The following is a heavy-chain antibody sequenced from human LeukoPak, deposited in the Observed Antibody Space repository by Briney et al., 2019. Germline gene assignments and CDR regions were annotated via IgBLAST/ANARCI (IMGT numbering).Heavy chain of an antibody. J-gene: IGHJ2*01. CDR1: GGSFSGYY. V-gene: IGHV4-59*01. Sequence: SETLSLTCAVYGGSFSGYYWSWIRQPPGKGLEWIGYIYYSGSTNYNPSLKSRDTISVDTSKNQFSLKLSSVTAADTAVYYCARDSAYDSSGYPYWYFDLWGRGTLVTVSS. CDR3: ARDSAYDSSGYPYWYFDL. CDR2: IYYSGST. D-gene: IGHD3-22*01.